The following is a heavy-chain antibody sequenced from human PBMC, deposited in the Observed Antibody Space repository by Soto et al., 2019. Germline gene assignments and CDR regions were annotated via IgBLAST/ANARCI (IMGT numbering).Heavy chain of an antibody. D-gene: IGHD3-10*01. CDR3: ARDSYYGSGYFDY. V-gene: IGHV1-18*01. CDR1: GGTFSSYA. Sequence: GASVKVSCKASGGTFSSYAISWVRQAPGQGLEWMGGISAYNGNTNYAQKLQGRVTMTTDASTSTAYMELRSLRSDDTAVYYCARDSYYGSGYFDYWGQGTLVTVSS. J-gene: IGHJ4*02. CDR2: ISAYNGNT.